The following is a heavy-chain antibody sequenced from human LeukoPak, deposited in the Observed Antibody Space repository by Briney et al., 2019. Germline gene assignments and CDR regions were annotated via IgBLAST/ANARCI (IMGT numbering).Heavy chain of an antibody. CDR1: GFTFDDHA. D-gene: IGHD6-13*01. CDR2: ISWNSGNI. CDR3: VKDFYGSSWYVFDF. V-gene: IGHV3-9*01. J-gene: IGHJ4*02. Sequence: GRSLRLSCAASGFTFDDHAMHWVRQAPGKGLEWVSGISWNSGNIGYADSVKGRFTISRDNAKNSLYLQMNSLRAEDTALYYCVKDFYGSSWYVFDFWGQGALVTVSS.